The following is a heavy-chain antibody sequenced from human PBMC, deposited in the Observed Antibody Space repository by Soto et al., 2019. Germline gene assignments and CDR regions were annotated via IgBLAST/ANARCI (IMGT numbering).Heavy chain of an antibody. V-gene: IGHV4-31*03. CDR2: IYYSGST. J-gene: IGHJ4*02. Sequence: QVQLQESGPGLVKPSQTLSLTCTVSGGAISSGGYYWSWLRQHPGKGPEWIGYIYYSGSTYYNPSLKSRVTISVDTAKNQFSLKLSSVTAADTAVYYCARVTYYYESSGYYFDYWGQGNLVTVSS. CDR3: ARVTYYYESSGYYFDY. CDR1: GGAISSGGYY. D-gene: IGHD3-22*01.